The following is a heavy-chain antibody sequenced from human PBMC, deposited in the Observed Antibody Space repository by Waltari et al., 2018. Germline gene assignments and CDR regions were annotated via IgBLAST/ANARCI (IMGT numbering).Heavy chain of an antibody. CDR2: IYSGGST. CDR1: GFTFSNYA. J-gene: IGHJ4*02. V-gene: IGHV3-23*03. Sequence: TASGFTFSNYAMNWVRQAPGKGLEWVSVIYSGGSTYYADSVKGRFTISRDNSKNTLFLQMSSLTPEDTALYYCTKATTTNWGSAYWGQGTLVTVSS. D-gene: IGHD7-27*01. CDR3: TKATTTNWGSAY.